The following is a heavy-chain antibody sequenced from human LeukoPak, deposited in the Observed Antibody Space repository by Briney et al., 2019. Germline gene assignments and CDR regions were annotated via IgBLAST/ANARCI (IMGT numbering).Heavy chain of an antibody. CDR3: ATDPRHYYGSGSMRSTHLFDY. V-gene: IGHV1-8*01. CDR1: RHTFINYD. J-gene: IGHJ4*02. CDR2: MSLNSGNT. D-gene: IGHD3-10*01. Sequence: ASVKVSCRASRHTFINYDINWMRQATGQGLEWMGWMSLNSGNTGYSQKFQGRVTMTEDTSTDTAYMELSSLRSEDTAVYYCATDPRHYYGSGSMRSTHLFDYWGQGTLVTVSS.